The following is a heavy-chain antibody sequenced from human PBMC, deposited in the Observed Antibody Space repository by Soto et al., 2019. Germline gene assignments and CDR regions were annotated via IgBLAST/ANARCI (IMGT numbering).Heavy chain of an antibody. J-gene: IGHJ6*02. CDR3: ARGLSVFGVVLAHYYVMDV. Sequence: PSETLSLTCTVSGGSISSYYWSWIRQPAGKGLEWIGRIYRSGDTDYNPSLKSRVSTSVDTSKNQFSLKVNSVTAADTAVYYCARGLSVFGVVLAHYYVMDVWGQGTTVTV. D-gene: IGHD3-3*01. V-gene: IGHV4-4*07. CDR2: IYRSGDT. CDR1: GGSISSYY.